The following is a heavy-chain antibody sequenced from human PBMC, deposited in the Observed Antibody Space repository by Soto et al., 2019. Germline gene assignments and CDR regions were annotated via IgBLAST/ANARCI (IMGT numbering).Heavy chain of an antibody. J-gene: IGHJ4*02. CDR2: ISADATAK. CDR1: RFTFSIYV. V-gene: IGHV3-23*01. CDR3: AKGSAEGLHYFDY. Sequence: EVQLLESGGDLVQPGGSLRLSCAASRFTFSIYVMSWVRQTPGEGLEWVSAISADATAKYHADSVRGRFTISRDNSLNTLYLQMNSLRAEDTAVYYCAKGSAEGLHYFDYWGRGTLVAVSS.